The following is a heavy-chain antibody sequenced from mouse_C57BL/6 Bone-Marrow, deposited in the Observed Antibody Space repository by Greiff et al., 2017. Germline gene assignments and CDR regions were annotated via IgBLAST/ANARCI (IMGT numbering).Heavy chain of an antibody. D-gene: IGHD2-3*01. V-gene: IGHV1-80*01. Sequence: QVQLQQSGAELVKPGASVKISCKASGYAFSSYWMNWVKQRPGKGLEWIGQIYPGDGDTNYNGKFKGKATLTADKSSSTAYMQLSSLTSEDSAVYFCARSRGYYQAWFADWGQGTLVTVSA. CDR1: GYAFSSYW. J-gene: IGHJ3*01. CDR3: ARSRGYYQAWFAD. CDR2: IYPGDGDT.